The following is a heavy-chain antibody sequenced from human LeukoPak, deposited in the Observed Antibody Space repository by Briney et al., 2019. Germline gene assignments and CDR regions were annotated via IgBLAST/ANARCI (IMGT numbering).Heavy chain of an antibody. CDR3: ARDRSGSYPYYFDY. V-gene: IGHV3-64*04. Sequence: GGSLRLSCSASGFTFSTYAMHWVRQAPGKGLEYVSSISTNGGTTYPAESSRGRFAISRDNAENSLYLQMNNLRADDTAVYYCARDRSGSYPYYFDYWGQGTLVTVSS. J-gene: IGHJ4*02. D-gene: IGHD1-26*01. CDR2: ISTNGGTT. CDR1: GFTFSTYA.